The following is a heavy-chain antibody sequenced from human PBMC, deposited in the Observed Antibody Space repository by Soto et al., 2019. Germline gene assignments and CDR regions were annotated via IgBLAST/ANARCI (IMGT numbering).Heavy chain of an antibody. V-gene: IGHV4-59*01. CDR3: ARALGKPSDFWSGYPYYYYYYGMDV. CDR2: IYYSGST. J-gene: IGHJ6*02. Sequence: SETLSLTCTVSGGSISSYYWSWIRQPPGKGLEWIGYIYYSGSTNYNPSLKSRVTISVDTSKNQFSLKLSSVTAADTAVYYCARALGKPSDFWSGYPYYYYYYGMDVWGQGTTVTVSS. CDR1: GGSISSYY. D-gene: IGHD3-3*01.